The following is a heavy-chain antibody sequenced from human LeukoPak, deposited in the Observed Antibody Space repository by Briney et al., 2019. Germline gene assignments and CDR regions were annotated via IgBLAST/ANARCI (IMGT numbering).Heavy chain of an antibody. D-gene: IGHD1-20*01. Sequence: VASVKVSCKASGGTFSSYAISWVRQAPGQGLEWMGGIIPIFGTANYAQKFQGRVTITADKSTSTAYMELSSLRSEDTAVYYCARSLTGEAVDYWGQGALVTVSS. CDR1: GGTFSSYA. CDR2: IIPIFGTA. V-gene: IGHV1-69*06. CDR3: ARSLTGEAVDY. J-gene: IGHJ4*02.